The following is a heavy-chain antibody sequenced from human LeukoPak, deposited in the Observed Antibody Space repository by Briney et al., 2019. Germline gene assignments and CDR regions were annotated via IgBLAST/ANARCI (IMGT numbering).Heavy chain of an antibody. Sequence: SETLSLTCTVSGCSISSGGYYWSWIRQHPGKGLEWIGYIYYSGSTYYNPSLKSRVTISVDTSKNQFSLKLSSVTAADTAVYYCARGSSGWPDYWGQGTLVTVSS. CDR3: ARGSSGWPDY. CDR2: IYYSGST. CDR1: GCSISSGGYY. J-gene: IGHJ4*02. D-gene: IGHD6-19*01. V-gene: IGHV4-31*03.